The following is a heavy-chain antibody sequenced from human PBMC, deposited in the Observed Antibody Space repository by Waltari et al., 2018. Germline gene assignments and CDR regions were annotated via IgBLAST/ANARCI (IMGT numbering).Heavy chain of an antibody. CDR1: GDSLSSSTYS. V-gene: IGHV4-39*01. CDR3: ARHGRVVDVVVVVAATTIDY. Sequence: QLQLQESGPGLVKPSETLSLTCTVSGDSLSSSTYSWGWIRPPPGKGLGWIWSIFESGSTYYNPSFYSRVTISVDTSKNQFSLQLSSVTAADTAVYYCARHGRVVDVVVVVAATTIDYWGQGTLVTVSS. J-gene: IGHJ4*02. CDR2: IFESGST. D-gene: IGHD2-15*01.